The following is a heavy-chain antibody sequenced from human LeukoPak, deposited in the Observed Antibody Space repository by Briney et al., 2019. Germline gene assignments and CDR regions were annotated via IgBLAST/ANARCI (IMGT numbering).Heavy chain of an antibody. D-gene: IGHD3-10*01. CDR2: INPNSGGT. V-gene: IGHV1-2*02. CDR1: GYTCTGYY. CDR3: ARAGPYYGSGSVSDH. J-gene: IGHJ4*02. Sequence: GASVKVSCKASGYTCTGYYMHWVRQAPGQGLEWMGWINPNSGGTNYGQKLQGRVTMTTDTSTSTADMELRSLRSDDTAVYYCARAGPYYGSGSVSDHWGQGTLVTVSA.